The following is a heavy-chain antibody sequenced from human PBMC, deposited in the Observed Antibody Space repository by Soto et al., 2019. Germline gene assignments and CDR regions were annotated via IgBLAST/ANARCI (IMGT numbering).Heavy chain of an antibody. CDR1: GGTFRSDA. V-gene: IGHV1-69*01. Sequence: QVQLVQSGAEVKKPGSSVKVSCKASGGTFRSDATSWVRQAPGQGLEWMGGIIPIYDVPSYAQKFQDRVTITADESTSTAYMEVSSLTSEDTAVYYCARETAAAEWRYYFDRWGRGTLVTVSS. CDR3: ARETAAAEWRYYFDR. D-gene: IGHD6-13*01. J-gene: IGHJ2*01. CDR2: IIPIYDVP.